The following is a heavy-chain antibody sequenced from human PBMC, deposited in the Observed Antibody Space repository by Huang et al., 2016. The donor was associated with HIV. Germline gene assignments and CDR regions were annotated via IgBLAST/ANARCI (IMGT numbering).Heavy chain of an antibody. J-gene: IGHJ6*02. Sequence: QVRLDTWGQGLLKPSEAMSLTCAVYGSSFNPYYWSWVRQSSAKGPEWIGELKPGGATKYNPSSKSRVSMTVDTAKMQFYLKLRAMTAADAAIYCCARMPTPSYCDTWSLSPVEEDFFYYNLDVWGQGTPVSVSS. CDR3: ARMPTPSYCDTWSLSPVEEDFFYYNLDV. CDR1: GSSFNPYY. V-gene: IGHV4-34*01. CDR2: LKPGGAT. D-gene: IGHD3-16*01.